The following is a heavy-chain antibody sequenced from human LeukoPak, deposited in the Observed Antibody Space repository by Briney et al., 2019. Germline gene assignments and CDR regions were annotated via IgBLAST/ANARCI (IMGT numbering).Heavy chain of an antibody. J-gene: IGHJ4*02. V-gene: IGHV3-23*01. CDR2: ISGSGGST. D-gene: IGHD3-22*01. CDR1: GFTFSSYA. Sequence: GGSQRLSCAASGFTFSSYAMSWVRQAPGKGLEWVSAISGSGGSTYYADSVKGRFTISRDNSKNTLYLQMNSLGAEDTAVYYCAREQTYYYDSSGYYFDYWGQGTLATVSS. CDR3: AREQTYYYDSSGYYFDY.